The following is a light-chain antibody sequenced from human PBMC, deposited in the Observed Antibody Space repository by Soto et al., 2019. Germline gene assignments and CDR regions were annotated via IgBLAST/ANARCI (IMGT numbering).Light chain of an antibody. Sequence: EIVMTQSPGTLSVSLGERATLSCRASQTVSRNLAWYQQKPGLAPRLLIYAASTRATGTPARFSGSGSGTEFTLTVSSLQSEDFAVYFCQQYNNWPPWTFGQGTKVEIK. CDR1: QTVSRN. J-gene: IGKJ1*01. CDR3: QQYNNWPPWT. V-gene: IGKV3-15*01. CDR2: AAS.